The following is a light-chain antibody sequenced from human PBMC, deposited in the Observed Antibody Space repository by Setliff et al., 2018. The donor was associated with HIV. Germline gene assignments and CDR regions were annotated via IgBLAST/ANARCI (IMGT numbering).Light chain of an antibody. CDR3: ASYRSPATYV. CDR2: DVS. V-gene: IGLV2-14*03. CDR1: SSDVGGYDF. J-gene: IGLJ1*01. Sequence: QSVLTQPASVSGSPGQSITISCIGTSSDVGGYDFVSWYQQRPDKAPKLIIFDVSERPSGVSHRFSGSKSGNTASLTISGLQTEDEGDYFCASYRSPATYVFGIGTKV.